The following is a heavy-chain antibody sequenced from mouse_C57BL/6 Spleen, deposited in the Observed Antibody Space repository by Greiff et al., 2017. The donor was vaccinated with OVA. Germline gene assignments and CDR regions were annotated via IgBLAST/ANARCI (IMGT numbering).Heavy chain of an antibody. CDR2: IYPRSGNT. D-gene: IGHD1-1*01. V-gene: IGHV1-81*01. J-gene: IGHJ1*03. CDR3: ARSPITTVVARWYFDV. CDR1: GYTFTSYG. Sequence: VKLMESGAELARPGASVKLSCKASGYTFTSYGISWVKQRTGQGLEWIGEIYPRSGNTYYNEKFKGKATLTADKSSSTAYMELRSLTSEDSAVYFCARSPITTVVARWYFDVWGTGTTVTVSS.